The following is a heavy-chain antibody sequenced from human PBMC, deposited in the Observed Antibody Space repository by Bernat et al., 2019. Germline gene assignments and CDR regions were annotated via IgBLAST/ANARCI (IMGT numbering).Heavy chain of an antibody. Sequence: EVQLLESGGGLVQPGGSLRLSCAASGFTFSSYAMSWVRQAPGKGLEWVSVIYSGGSTYYADSVKGRFTISRDNSKNTLYLQMNSLRAEDTAVYYCAFYYDSRNYYGMDVWGQGTTVTVSS. J-gene: IGHJ6*02. V-gene: IGHV3-66*01. CDR1: GFTFSSYA. D-gene: IGHD3-22*01. CDR3: AFYYDSRNYYGMDV. CDR2: IYSGGST.